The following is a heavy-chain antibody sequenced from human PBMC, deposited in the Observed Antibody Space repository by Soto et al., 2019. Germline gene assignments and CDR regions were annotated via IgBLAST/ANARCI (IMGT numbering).Heavy chain of an antibody. Sequence: PGGALRLSCTASGFTISSYSMSWVRQAPGKGLEWVSYICSSSSTIYHADSVAGRFTIYRDNAKNSLYLQMNRLRDEDTAVYYFARDDDSSGNCYGIDCWGQGPLVTVSS. D-gene: IGHD3-22*01. CDR1: GFTISSYS. CDR2: ICSSSSTI. J-gene: IGHJ4*02. CDR3: ARDDDSSGNCYGIDC. V-gene: IGHV3-48*02.